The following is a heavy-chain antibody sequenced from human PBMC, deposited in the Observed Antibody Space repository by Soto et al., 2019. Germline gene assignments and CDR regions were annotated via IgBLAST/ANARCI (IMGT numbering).Heavy chain of an antibody. Sequence: PVESLKISCKGSGYSFTSYWISWVRQMPGKGLEWMGRIDPSDSYTNYSPSFQGHVTISADKSISTAYLQWSSLKASDTAMYYCARTTDIAARSYGMDVWGQGTTVTVSS. CDR3: ARTTDIAARSYGMDV. CDR1: GYSFTSYW. D-gene: IGHD6-6*01. J-gene: IGHJ6*02. V-gene: IGHV5-10-1*01. CDR2: IDPSDSYT.